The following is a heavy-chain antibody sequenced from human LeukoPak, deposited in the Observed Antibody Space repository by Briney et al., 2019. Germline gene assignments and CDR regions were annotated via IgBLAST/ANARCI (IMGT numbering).Heavy chain of an antibody. V-gene: IGHV4-34*01. CDR1: GGSFSGYY. J-gene: IGHJ4*02. CDR2: INPSGST. Sequence: SETLSLTCAVYGGSFSGYYWSWIRQSPGKGLEWIGEINPSGSTNYNPSLTSRVTISVDTSKNQFSLKLSSVTAADTAVYYCARAGANYYDSSGYFLYWGQGTLVTVSS. D-gene: IGHD3-22*01. CDR3: ARAGANYYDSSGYFLY.